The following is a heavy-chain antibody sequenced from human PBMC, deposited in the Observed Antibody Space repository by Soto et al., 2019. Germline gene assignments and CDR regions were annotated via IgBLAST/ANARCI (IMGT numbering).Heavy chain of an antibody. D-gene: IGHD6-19*01. J-gene: IGHJ4*02. CDR1: GDSFSDYY. Sequence: SETLSLTCTVSGDSFSDYYWNWIRQVPGKGLEWIGFVFHSATTSYNPSLKTRVAISDDTSKRQFSLRLTSVSAADTAIYYCARGHYSSGWPIDHWGQGILVTVSS. V-gene: IGHV4-59*01. CDR3: ARGHYSSGWPIDH. CDR2: VFHSATT.